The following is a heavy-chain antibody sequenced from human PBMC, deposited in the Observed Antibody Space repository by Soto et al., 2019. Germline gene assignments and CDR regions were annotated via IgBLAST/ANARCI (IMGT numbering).Heavy chain of an antibody. CDR2: ISAYNGNT. J-gene: IGHJ4*02. CDR1: GYTFTSYG. D-gene: IGHD3-22*01. V-gene: IGHV1-18*04. Sequence: ASVKVSCKASGYTFTSYGISWVRQAPGQGLEWMGWISAYNGNTNYAQKLQGRVTMTTDTSTNTAYMELRSLRSDDTAVYYCARVPLYYYDSSGTVDYWGQGTLVTVS. CDR3: ARVPLYYYDSSGTVDY.